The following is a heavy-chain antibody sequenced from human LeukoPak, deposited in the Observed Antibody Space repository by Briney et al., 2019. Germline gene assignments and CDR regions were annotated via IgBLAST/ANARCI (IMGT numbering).Heavy chain of an antibody. J-gene: IGHJ4*02. V-gene: IGHV3-15*01. CDR2: IKNKLDGETA. D-gene: IGHD4/OR15-4a*01. Sequence: GGSLRLSCAASGFPFSEYWMTWVRQAPGKGLEWVGRIKNKLDGETADYAAPVKGRFTISRDDSNNMAYLQMHSLKIEDTAVYYCAIDEPNYAPYDFDYWGQGTLVTVSS. CDR1: GFPFSEYW. CDR3: AIDEPNYAPYDFDY.